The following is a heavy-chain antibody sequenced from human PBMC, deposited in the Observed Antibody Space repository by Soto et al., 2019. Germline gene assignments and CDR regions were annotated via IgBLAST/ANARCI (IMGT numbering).Heavy chain of an antibody. Sequence: TLSLTCTVSGGSISSGAYYWGWIRQHPGKGLEWIGYISHRGTAYYTPSLKSRVSLSVDPSKSQFSLNVTSLTAADTAVYYCARVSATGTRWFVPWGPGNLVTGSS. CDR2: ISHRGTA. CDR1: GGSISSGAYY. V-gene: IGHV4-31*03. J-gene: IGHJ5*02. D-gene: IGHD6-13*01. CDR3: ARVSATGTRWFVP.